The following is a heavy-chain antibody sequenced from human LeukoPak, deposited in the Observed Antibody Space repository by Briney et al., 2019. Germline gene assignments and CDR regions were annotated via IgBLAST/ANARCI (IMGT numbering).Heavy chain of an antibody. Sequence: ASVKVSCKASGGTFSSYVISWVRQAPGQGLEWMGVIIPIFGTANYAQKFQGRVTITTDESMSTAYMELSSLRSEDTAVYYCARTALRGNYDSSGYYYGNIDYWGPGTLVTVSS. CDR2: IIPIFGTA. CDR3: ARTALRGNYDSSGYYYGNIDY. D-gene: IGHD3-22*01. CDR1: GGTFSSYV. J-gene: IGHJ4*02. V-gene: IGHV1-69*05.